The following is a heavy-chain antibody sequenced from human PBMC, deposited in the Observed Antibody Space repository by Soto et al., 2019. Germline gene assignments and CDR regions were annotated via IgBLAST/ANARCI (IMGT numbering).Heavy chain of an antibody. D-gene: IGHD4-17*01. Sequence: QVQLVQSGAEVKKPGASVKVSYKASGYTFTSYYMHWVRQAPGQGLEWMGIINPSGGSTSYAQKFQGRVTMTRDTSTSTVYRELSSLRSEDTAVYYCARGATTVPGIDYFDYWGQGTLVTVSS. CDR3: ARGATTVPGIDYFDY. CDR1: GYTFTSYY. CDR2: INPSGGST. J-gene: IGHJ4*02. V-gene: IGHV1-46*03.